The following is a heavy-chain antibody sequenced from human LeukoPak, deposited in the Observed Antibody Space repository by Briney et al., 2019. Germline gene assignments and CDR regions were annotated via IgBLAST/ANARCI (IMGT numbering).Heavy chain of an antibody. Sequence: GGSLRLSCAASGFTFSSYSMNWVRQAPGKGLEWVSSISSSSTYIYYADSVKGRFTTSRDNAKNALYLQMNSLRAEDTAVYYCARGRGCSSTSCYSDYWGQGTLVTVSS. CDR3: ARGRGCSSTSCYSDY. V-gene: IGHV3-21*01. CDR2: ISSSSTYI. CDR1: GFTFSSYS. J-gene: IGHJ4*02. D-gene: IGHD2-2*02.